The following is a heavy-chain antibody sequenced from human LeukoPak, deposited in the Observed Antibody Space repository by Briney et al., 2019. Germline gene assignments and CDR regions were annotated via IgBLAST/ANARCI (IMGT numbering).Heavy chain of an antibody. CDR2: ISSTSGYI. CDR1: GFTFSNYS. Sequence: GRSLRLSCAASGFTFSNYSMNWVRQAPGKGLEWVSSISSTSGYIYYADSVKGRFTISRDNAKNSLYLQMNSLRAEDTAVYYCARGGENYYGSGSHDYWGQGTLVTVSS. V-gene: IGHV3-21*01. J-gene: IGHJ4*02. CDR3: ARGGENYYGSGSHDY. D-gene: IGHD3-10*01.